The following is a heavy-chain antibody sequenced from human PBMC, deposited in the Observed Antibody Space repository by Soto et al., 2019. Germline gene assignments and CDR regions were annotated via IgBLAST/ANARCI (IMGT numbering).Heavy chain of an antibody. Sequence: EVQLVDSGGALVQPGESLRLSCAASGFTFSDYLMTWVRQAPGKGLEWVATIKQDGNEKYYVDSVKGRFTISRDNAKNSLYLQLNALRAEDTAVYYCAIGHWLGKWGQGTQVTVSS. CDR1: GFTFSDYL. D-gene: IGHD6-19*01. CDR2: IKQDGNEK. CDR3: AIGHWLGK. V-gene: IGHV3-7*01. J-gene: IGHJ4*02.